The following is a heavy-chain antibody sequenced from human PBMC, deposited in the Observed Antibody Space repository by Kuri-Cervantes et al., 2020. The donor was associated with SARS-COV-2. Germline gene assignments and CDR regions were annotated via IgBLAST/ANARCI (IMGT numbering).Heavy chain of an antibody. CDR2: IYPGDSDT. CDR1: AYSFTSYW. V-gene: IGHV5-51*01. Sequence: GESLKISCKGSAYSFTSYWIGWVRQMPGKGLEWMGIIYPGDSDTRYSPSFQGQVTISADKSISTAYLQWSSLKASDTAMYYCARHATYYYDSSGYYVWGQGTLVTVSS. D-gene: IGHD3-22*01. CDR3: ARHATYYYDSSGYYV. J-gene: IGHJ4*02.